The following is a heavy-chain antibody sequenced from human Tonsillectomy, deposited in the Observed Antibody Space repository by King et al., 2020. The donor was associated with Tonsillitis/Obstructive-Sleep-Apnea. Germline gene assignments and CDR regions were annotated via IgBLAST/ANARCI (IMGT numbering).Heavy chain of an antibody. V-gene: IGHV2-70*11. CDR2: IDWDDDK. Sequence: VTLQESGPALVKPTQTLTLTCTFSGFSLSTSGMCVSWIRQPPGKALEWLARIDWDDDKYYSTSLKTRLTISKDTSKNQMVLTMTNMDPVDTATYYCARHGSDREAFDIWGQGTMVTVSS. CDR1: GFSLSTSGMC. CDR3: ARHGSDREAFDI. D-gene: IGHD1-26*01. J-gene: IGHJ3*02.